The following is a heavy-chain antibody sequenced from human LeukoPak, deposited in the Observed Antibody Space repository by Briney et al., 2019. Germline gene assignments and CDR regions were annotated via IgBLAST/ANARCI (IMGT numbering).Heavy chain of an antibody. J-gene: IGHJ3*02. CDR3: ARDGLLWFGDDDAFDI. CDR2: IYTSGST. Sequence: SETLSLTCTVSGGSTSSYYWSWIRQPAGKGLEWIGRIYTSGSTNYNPSLKSRVTMSVDTSKNQFSLKLSSVTAADTAVYYCARDGLLWFGDDDAFDIWGQGTMVTVSS. D-gene: IGHD3-10*01. CDR1: GGSTSSYY. V-gene: IGHV4-4*07.